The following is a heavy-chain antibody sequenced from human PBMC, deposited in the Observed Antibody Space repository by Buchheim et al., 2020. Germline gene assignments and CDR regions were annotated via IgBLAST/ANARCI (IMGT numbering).Heavy chain of an antibody. CDR3: ARSEYYYGSGSYSDY. CDR2: IKQDGSEK. J-gene: IGHJ4*02. Sequence: EMQLLESGGGLVQPGGSLRLSCAASGFTFSSYAMSWVRQAPGKGLEWVANIKQDGSEKYYVDSVKGRFTISRDNAKNSLYLQMNSLRAEDTAVYYCARSEYYYGSGSYSDYWGQGTL. CDR1: GFTFSSYA. D-gene: IGHD3-10*01. V-gene: IGHV3-7*01.